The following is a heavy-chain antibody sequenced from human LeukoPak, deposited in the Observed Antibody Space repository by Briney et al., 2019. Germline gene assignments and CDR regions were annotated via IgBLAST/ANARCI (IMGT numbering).Heavy chain of an antibody. CDR3: ATGDPVDTAMLTGVAY. J-gene: IGHJ4*02. V-gene: IGHV1-2*02. Sequence: ASVKVSCTASGYTFTPYYMHWVRQAPGQGREWMGWIKPNSGVTNSAQKFKGRVTMPRDTSIRPAYMELSRLTSDDTAVYYCATGDPVDTAMLTGVAYWGQGTLVTVSS. CDR2: IKPNSGVT. D-gene: IGHD5-18*01. CDR1: GYTFTPYY.